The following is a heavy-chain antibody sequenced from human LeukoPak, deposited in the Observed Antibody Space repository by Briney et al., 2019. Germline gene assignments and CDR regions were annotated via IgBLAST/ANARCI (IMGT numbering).Heavy chain of an antibody. CDR1: GYTFTSYG. D-gene: IGHD5-18*01. CDR3: ARDQAWDTAMAGGDY. CDR2: ISAYNGNT. V-gene: IGHV1-18*01. J-gene: IGHJ4*02. Sequence: ASVKVSCKASGYTFTSYGISWVRQAPGQGLEWMGWISAYNGNTNYAQKLQGRVTMTTDTSTSTAYMELRSLRSDDTAVCYCARDQAWDTAMAGGDYWGQGTLVTVSS.